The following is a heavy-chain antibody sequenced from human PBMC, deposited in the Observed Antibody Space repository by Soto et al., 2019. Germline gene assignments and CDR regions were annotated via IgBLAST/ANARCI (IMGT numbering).Heavy chain of an antibody. CDR3: ARGLVHSSSWYSPYYYYYGMDV. CDR1: GGTFSSYA. J-gene: IGHJ6*02. V-gene: IGHV1-69*13. CDR2: IIPIFGTA. Sequence: SVKVACKASGGTFSSYAISWVRQAPGQGLEWMGGIIPIFGTANYAQKFQGRVTITADESTSTAYMELSSLRSEDTAVYYCARGLVHSSSWYSPYYYYYGMDVWGQGTTVTVSS. D-gene: IGHD6-13*01.